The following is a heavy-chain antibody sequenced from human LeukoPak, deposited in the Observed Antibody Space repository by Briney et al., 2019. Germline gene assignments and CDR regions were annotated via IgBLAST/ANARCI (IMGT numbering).Heavy chain of an antibody. CDR3: AKDQGREQQLIDY. CDR1: GFTFSSYG. Sequence: GGSLRLSCAASGFTFSSYGMHWVRQAPGKGLEWVAVIWYDGSNKYYADSVKGRFTISRDNSKNTLYLQMNSLRAEDTAVYHCAKDQGREQQLIDYWGQGTLVTVSS. CDR2: IWYDGSNK. V-gene: IGHV3-30*02. D-gene: IGHD6-13*01. J-gene: IGHJ4*02.